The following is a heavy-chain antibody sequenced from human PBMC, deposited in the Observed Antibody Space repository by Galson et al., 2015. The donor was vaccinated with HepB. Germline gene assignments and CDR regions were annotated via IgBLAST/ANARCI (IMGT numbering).Heavy chain of an antibody. J-gene: IGHJ3*02. D-gene: IGHD2-15*01. CDR3: AREGGGCSGGTCYSIGAFDI. CDR2: ISYDGNNK. Sequence: SLRLSCAASGFTFSNYAMHWVRQAPGKGLEWVAIISYDGNNKDYADSVKGRLTISRDNSKNTLYLQMNSLRAEDTALYYCAREGGGCSGGTCYSIGAFDIWGQGTMVTVSS. V-gene: IGHV3-30-3*01. CDR1: GFTFSNYA.